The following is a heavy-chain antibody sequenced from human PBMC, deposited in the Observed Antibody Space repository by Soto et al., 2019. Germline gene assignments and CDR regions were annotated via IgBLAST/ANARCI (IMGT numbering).Heavy chain of an antibody. CDR1: GGSISSSSYY. Sequence: SETLSLTCTVSGGSISSSSYYWGWIRQPPGKGLEWIGSIYYSGSTYYNPSLKSRVTISVDTSKNQFSLKLSSVTAADTAVYYCVRDFGYGGATSVPHYFDYWGQGTLVTVSS. V-gene: IGHV4-39*02. CDR3: VRDFGYGGATSVPHYFDY. D-gene: IGHD1-26*01. CDR2: IYYSGST. J-gene: IGHJ4*02.